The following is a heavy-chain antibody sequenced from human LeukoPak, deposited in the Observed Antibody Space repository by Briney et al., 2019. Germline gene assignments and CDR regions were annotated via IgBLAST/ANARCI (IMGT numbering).Heavy chain of an antibody. CDR1: GASINSGSNY. J-gene: IGHJ3*02. Sequence: SETLSLTCRVSGASINSGSNYWGWIRQPPGKTLEWIGSIYSSGSTCYNSSLKSRVIILIDTAKNHFSLNLSSVTAADTAVYYCARSDGYGLVGIWGQGTMVTVSS. D-gene: IGHD3-10*01. CDR2: IYSSGST. CDR3: ARSDGYGLVGI. V-gene: IGHV4-39*07.